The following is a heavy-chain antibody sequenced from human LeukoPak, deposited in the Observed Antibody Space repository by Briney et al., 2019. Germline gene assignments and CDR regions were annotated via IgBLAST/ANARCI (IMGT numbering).Heavy chain of an antibody. J-gene: IGHJ6*03. D-gene: IGHD6-13*01. CDR1: GGSFSGYY. CDR3: ARGRVSSNTWYSTYYYYFYMDV. CDR2: INHSGST. V-gene: IGHV4-34*01. Sequence: SETLSLTCAVYGGSFSGYYWSWIRQPPGKWLEWIGEINHSGSTNYNPSLNSRVTISRDTSKNHFSLELTSATAADAAVYFCARGRVSSNTWYSTYYYYFYMDVWGKGTTVTVSS.